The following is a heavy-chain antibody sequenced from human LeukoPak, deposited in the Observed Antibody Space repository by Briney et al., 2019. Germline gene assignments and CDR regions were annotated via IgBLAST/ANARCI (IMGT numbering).Heavy chain of an antibody. J-gene: IGHJ4*02. D-gene: IGHD3-16*01. Sequence: ASVKVSCKASGYTFTSYGISWVRQAPGQGLEWMGWMNPNSGNTGYAQKFQGRVTMTRNTSISTAYMELSSLRSEDTAVYYCARKRRLTWGLDWGQGTLVTVSS. V-gene: IGHV1-8*02. CDR2: MNPNSGNT. CDR1: GYTFTSYG. CDR3: ARKRRLTWGLD.